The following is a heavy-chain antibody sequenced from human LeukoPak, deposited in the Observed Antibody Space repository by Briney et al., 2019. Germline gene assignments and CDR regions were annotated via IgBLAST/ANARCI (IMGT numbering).Heavy chain of an antibody. J-gene: IGHJ6*03. D-gene: IGHD4-17*01. V-gene: IGHV1-18*01. CDR2: ISAYNGNT. CDR3: ARPQPDYGDYPPFPYMDV. CDR1: GYTFTSYG. Sequence: ASVKVSCKASGYTFTSYGISWVRQAPGQGLEWMGWISAYNGNTNYAQKLQGRVTMTTDTSTSTAYMELRSLRSDDTAVYYCARPQPDYGDYPPFPYMDVWGKGTTVTVSS.